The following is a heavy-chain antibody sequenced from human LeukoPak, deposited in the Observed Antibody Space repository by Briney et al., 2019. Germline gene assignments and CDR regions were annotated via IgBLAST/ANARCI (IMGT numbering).Heavy chain of an antibody. V-gene: IGHV3-23*01. Sequence: QPGGSLRLSCAASGFTFSSYAMSWVRQSSGKGLEGVSGISGSGGTTHDADSVKGRFTLYRDNYENTLYLQMSSLRGEDTAVYYCAKGVYSTASGAFDIWGQGTLVTVSS. CDR1: GFTFSSYA. CDR3: AKGVYSTASGAFDI. CDR2: ISGSGGTT. D-gene: IGHD6-13*01. J-gene: IGHJ3*02.